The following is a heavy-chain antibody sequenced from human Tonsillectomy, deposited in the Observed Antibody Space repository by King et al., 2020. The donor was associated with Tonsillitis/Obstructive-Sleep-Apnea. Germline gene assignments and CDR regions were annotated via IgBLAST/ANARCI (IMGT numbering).Heavy chain of an antibody. CDR3: TKVERKYCSTSSCQFDY. CDR2: ISWNSDIR. CDR1: GFTFDDYA. Sequence: VQLVESGGGLVQPGRSLRLSCAASGFTFDDYAMHWVRQAPGKGLEWVSGISWNSDIRLSADSVKGRFTISRDNAKNLLYLQMNSLGADDKAFYFCTKVERKYCSTSSCQFDYWGQGTLVAVSS. D-gene: IGHD2-2*01. J-gene: IGHJ4*02. V-gene: IGHV3-9*01.